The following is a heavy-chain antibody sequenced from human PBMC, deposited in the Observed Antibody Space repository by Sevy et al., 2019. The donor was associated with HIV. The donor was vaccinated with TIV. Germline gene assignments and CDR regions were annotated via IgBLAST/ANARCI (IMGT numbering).Heavy chain of an antibody. V-gene: IGHV1-2*02. CDR3: ARDRGNYFLQTYGMDV. Sequence: ASVKVSCKASGYTFTGYYMHWVRQAPGQGLEWMGWINPNSGGRNYAQRFQGRVTMTRDTSISTAYMELSRLRSDDTAVYYCARDRGNYFLQTYGMDVWGQGTTVTVSS. J-gene: IGHJ6*02. CDR2: INPNSGGR. D-gene: IGHD3-22*01. CDR1: GYTFTGYY.